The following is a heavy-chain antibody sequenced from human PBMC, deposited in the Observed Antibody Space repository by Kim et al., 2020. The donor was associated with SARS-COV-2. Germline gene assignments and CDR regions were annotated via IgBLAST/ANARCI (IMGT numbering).Heavy chain of an antibody. CDR3: VREGTGENTVTMALGY. D-gene: IGHD4-17*01. CDR1: GFTFSSYD. CDR2: IWYDGREK. V-gene: IGHV3-33*01. Sequence: GGSLRLSCAASGFTFSSYDLQWVRQAPGKGLEWVAFIWYDGREKAYADSVKGRFTISRDDSKNTLFLQMNSLRAEDTAVYYCVREGTGENTVTMALGYWGQGTLVTVSS. J-gene: IGHJ4*02.